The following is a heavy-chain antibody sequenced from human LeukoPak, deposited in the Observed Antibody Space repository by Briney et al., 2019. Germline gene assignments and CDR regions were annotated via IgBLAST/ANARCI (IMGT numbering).Heavy chain of an antibody. CDR2: ISGSGGRT. Sequence: GGSLRLSCAASGFTFSSYAMSWVRQAPGKGPEWVSAISGSGGRTYYADSVKGRFTISRDNSKNTLYLQMITLRAGDTAVYYCSAQPEEVAGGMNSWGQGALVTVSS. D-gene: IGHD6-19*01. CDR1: GFTFSSYA. V-gene: IGHV3-23*01. CDR3: SAQPEEVAGGMNS. J-gene: IGHJ4*02.